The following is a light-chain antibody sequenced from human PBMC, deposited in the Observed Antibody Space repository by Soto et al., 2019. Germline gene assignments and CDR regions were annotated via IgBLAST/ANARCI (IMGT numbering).Light chain of an antibody. CDR2: AIS. J-gene: IGKJ1*01. V-gene: IGKV1-39*01. CDR3: QQGYSTPWT. CDR1: QSVTTY. Sequence: DIQMTQSPSSLSASVGDRVTITCRASQSVTTYLHWYQQKAGEAPKLLIYAISNLQSGVSSRFSGSWSGTDFSLTINTLQPEDFATYYCQQGYSTPWTFGQGTKVEI.